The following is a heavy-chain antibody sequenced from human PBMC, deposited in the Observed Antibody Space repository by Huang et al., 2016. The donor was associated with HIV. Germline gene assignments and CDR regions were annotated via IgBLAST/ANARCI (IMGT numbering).Heavy chain of an antibody. CDR1: GFIFNDFG. V-gene: IGHV3-49*03. Sequence: QLVESGGDSVQSGRSLRLSCRGSGFIFNDFGMNWFRQSPGKGREWIGFCRSKGFGGASKRAPSVKDRFTVSRDEAKNVAFLQMDNLQVDDTAIYYCSPSGDDYFYFYMDVWGNGTTVIVS. D-gene: IGHD4-17*01. CDR3: SPSGDDYFYFYMDV. J-gene: IGHJ6*03. CDR2: CRSKGFGGAS.